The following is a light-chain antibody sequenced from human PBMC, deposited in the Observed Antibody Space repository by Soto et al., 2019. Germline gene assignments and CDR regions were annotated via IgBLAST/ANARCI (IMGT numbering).Light chain of an antibody. CDR3: AAWDDSLNGVV. V-gene: IGLV1-40*01. CDR2: SNN. CDR1: SSNIGAGYD. Sequence: QSVLTQPPSVSGAPGQRVTISCTGSSSNIGAGYDVHWYQQVTGTAPKLLIYSNNQRPSGVPDRFSGSKSGTSASLAISGLQSEDEADYYCAAWDDSLNGVVFGGGTQLTVL. J-gene: IGLJ2*01.